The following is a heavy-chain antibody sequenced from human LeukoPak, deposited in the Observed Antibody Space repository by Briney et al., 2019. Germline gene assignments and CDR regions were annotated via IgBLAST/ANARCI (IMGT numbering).Heavy chain of an antibody. CDR1: GFTFSTYA. J-gene: IGHJ4*02. D-gene: IGHD3-22*01. CDR3: ARDVPYYYDSSGYYSPFDC. CDR2: ISGTGGRT. Sequence: GGSLRLSCAASGFTFSTYAMSWVRQAPGKGLEWVSDISGTGGRTYYGDSVKGLFTIHRENYKNTVAVLMNSLRAEDTAIYYCARDVPYYYDSSGYYSPFDCWGQGTLVTVSS. V-gene: IGHV3-23*01.